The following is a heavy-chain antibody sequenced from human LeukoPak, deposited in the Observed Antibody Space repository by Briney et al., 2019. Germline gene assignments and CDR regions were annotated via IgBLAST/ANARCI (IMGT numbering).Heavy chain of an antibody. V-gene: IGHV3-30*02. Sequence: GGSLRLSCAASGFTFSSYGMHWVRQAPGKGLEWVAFIRYDGSNKYYADSVKGRFTISRDNSKNTLYLQMNSLRAEDTAVYYCAKDEHQSITIFGVVVTLPVNWGQGTLVTVSS. D-gene: IGHD3-3*01. CDR1: GFTFSSYG. CDR2: IRYDGSNK. J-gene: IGHJ4*02. CDR3: AKDEHQSITIFGVVVTLPVN.